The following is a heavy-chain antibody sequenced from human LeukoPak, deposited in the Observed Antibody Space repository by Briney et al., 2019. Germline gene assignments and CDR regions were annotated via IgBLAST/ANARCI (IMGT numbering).Heavy chain of an antibody. CDR3: ATHDYGNSRSEY. D-gene: IGHD3-16*01. CDR1: GGSMSSYY. V-gene: IGHV4-59*01. Sequence: SETLSLTCTVSGGSMSSYYWTWIRQPPGKGLEWIGCIYVGGTTDYNPSLKSRVTTSVDTSKNQFSLKLTSLTAADTAMYYCATHDYGNSRSEYWGQGTLVTVSS. CDR2: IYVGGTT. J-gene: IGHJ4*02.